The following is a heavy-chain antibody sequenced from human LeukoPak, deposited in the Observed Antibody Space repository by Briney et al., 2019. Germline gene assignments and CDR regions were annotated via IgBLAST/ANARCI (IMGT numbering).Heavy chain of an antibody. CDR2: VSSSSSYI. Sequence: GGSLRLSCAASGFTFSSYSMNWVRQAPGKGLEWVSSVSSSSSYIYYADSVKGRFTISRDNAKNSLYLQMNSLRAEDTAVYYCARVRIAGATRADYWGQGTLVTVSS. CDR1: GFTFSSYS. V-gene: IGHV3-21*01. D-gene: IGHD1-26*01. CDR3: ARVRIAGATRADY. J-gene: IGHJ4*02.